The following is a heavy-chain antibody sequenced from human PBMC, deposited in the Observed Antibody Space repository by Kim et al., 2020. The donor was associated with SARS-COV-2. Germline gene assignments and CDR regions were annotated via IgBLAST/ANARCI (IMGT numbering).Heavy chain of an antibody. CDR3: ARVGGVTAPGKYFQQ. D-gene: IGHD2-21*02. Sequence: ASVKVSCKASGYTFTGYYMHWVRQAPGQGLEWMGRINPNSGGTNYAQKFQGRVTMTRDTSISTAYMELSRLRSDDTAVYYCARVGGVTAPGKYFQQWGQGTLVTVSS. J-gene: IGHJ1*01. V-gene: IGHV1-2*06. CDR2: INPNSGGT. CDR1: GYTFTGYY.